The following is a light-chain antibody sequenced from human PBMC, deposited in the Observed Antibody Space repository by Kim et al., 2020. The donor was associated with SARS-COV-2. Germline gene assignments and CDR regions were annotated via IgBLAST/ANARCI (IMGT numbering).Light chain of an antibody. CDR3: QNYNSAPRT. Sequence: DIQMTQSPSSLSASVGDRVSITCRASQGISNYLAWYQQKPGKVPKLLIYGASTLQSGVPSRFSGSGSGTDFTLTISSQQPEEVATYYCQNYNSAPRTFGQGNKVEIK. CDR2: GAS. V-gene: IGKV1-27*01. J-gene: IGKJ1*01. CDR1: QGISNY.